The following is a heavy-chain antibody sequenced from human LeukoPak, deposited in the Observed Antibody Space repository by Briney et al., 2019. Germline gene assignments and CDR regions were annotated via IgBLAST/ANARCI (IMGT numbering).Heavy chain of an antibody. Sequence: GGSLRLSCAASGFIVSSNSMSWVRQPPGKGLECVSVTYSDGSTYYADSVKGRFTISRDNSKNTLYLQMNSLRAEDTAVYYCARDSMVRGVLSSIYWGQGTLVTVSS. V-gene: IGHV3-53*01. CDR2: TYSDGST. CDR1: GFIVSSNS. J-gene: IGHJ4*02. CDR3: ARDSMVRGVLSSIY. D-gene: IGHD3-10*01.